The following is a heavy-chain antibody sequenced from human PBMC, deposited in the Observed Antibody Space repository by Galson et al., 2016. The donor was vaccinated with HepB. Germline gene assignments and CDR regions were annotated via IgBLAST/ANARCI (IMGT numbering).Heavy chain of an antibody. CDR3: ANHRG. D-gene: IGHD1-14*01. Sequence: SLRLSCAASGFTFTSHWMHWVRQAPGRGLEWVANTNQGGGEKYYVDSVKGRFTISRDNFKNSLYLQMNSLRAEDTAVYYCANHRGWGQGTLVTVSS. V-gene: IGHV3-7*03. CDR1: GFTFTSHW. J-gene: IGHJ4*02. CDR2: TNQGGGEK.